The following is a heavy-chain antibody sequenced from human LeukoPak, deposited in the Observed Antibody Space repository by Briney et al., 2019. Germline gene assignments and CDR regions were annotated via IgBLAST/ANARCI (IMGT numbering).Heavy chain of an antibody. D-gene: IGHD3-10*01. Sequence: VKVSCKVSGYTLIELSMHWVRQAPGKGLEWMGGFDPEDGGTIYAQKFQGRVTMTEDTSTDTAYMELSSLRSEDTAVYYCATHYYGSGSYSYYYYGMDVWGQGTTVTVSS. CDR3: ATHYYGSGSYSYYYYGMDV. J-gene: IGHJ6*02. V-gene: IGHV1-24*01. CDR2: FDPEDGGT. CDR1: GYTLIELS.